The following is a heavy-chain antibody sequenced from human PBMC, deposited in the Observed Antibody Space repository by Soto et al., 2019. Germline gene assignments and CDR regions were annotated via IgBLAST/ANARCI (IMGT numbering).Heavy chain of an antibody. CDR2: ISAYNGNT. D-gene: IGHD4-4*01. V-gene: IGHV1-18*04. J-gene: IGHJ6*02. CDR3: ARDSNDYYYYGMDV. CDR1: GYTFTSYG. Sequence: EASGYTFTSYGISWVRQAPGQGLEWMGWISAYNGNTNYAQKLQGRVTMTTDTSTSTAYMELRSLRSDDTAVYYCARDSNDYYYYGMDVWGQGTTVTVSS.